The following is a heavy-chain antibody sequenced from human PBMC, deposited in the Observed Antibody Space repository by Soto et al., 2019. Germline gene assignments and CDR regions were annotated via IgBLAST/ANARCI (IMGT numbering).Heavy chain of an antibody. CDR2: LYWDDDK. V-gene: IGHV2-5*02. J-gene: IGHJ4*02. CDR1: GFSLNTEGVG. CDR3: AHHDRAFDY. Sequence: QITLKESGPTLVKPTQTLTLTCTFSGFSLNTEGVGVGWIRQPPGKALEWFALLYWDDDKRRSPSLKSRLAISRGTSKNQVVLTKTNMDPVDTATYFCAHHDRAFDYWGQGTLVTVSS.